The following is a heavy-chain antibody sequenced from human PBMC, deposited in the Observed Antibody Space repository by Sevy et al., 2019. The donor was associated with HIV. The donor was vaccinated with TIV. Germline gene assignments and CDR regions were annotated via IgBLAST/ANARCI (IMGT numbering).Heavy chain of an antibody. J-gene: IGHJ4*02. Sequence: SETLSLTCTVSGGSISSGDYYWSWIRQPPGKGLEWIGYIYYSGSTYYNPSLKSRVTISVDTSKNQFSLKLSSVTAADTAVYYCARGWGYGHFDYWGQGTLVTVSS. CDR3: ARGWGYGHFDY. V-gene: IGHV4-30-4*01. D-gene: IGHD5-12*01. CDR1: GGSISSGDYY. CDR2: IYYSGST.